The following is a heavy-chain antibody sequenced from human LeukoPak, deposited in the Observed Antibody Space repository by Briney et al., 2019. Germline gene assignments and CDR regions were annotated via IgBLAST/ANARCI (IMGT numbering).Heavy chain of an antibody. CDR1: GFTFDDYA. CDR2: ISWNSGSI. D-gene: IGHD3-9*01. Sequence: GGSLRLSCAASGFTFDDYAMHWVRQAPGKGLEWVSGISWNSGSIGYADSAKGRFTISRDNAKNSLYLQMNSLRAEDTALYYCAKVGLRYFDWLSYFDYWGQGTLVTVSS. CDR3: AKVGLRYFDWLSYFDY. V-gene: IGHV3-9*01. J-gene: IGHJ4*02.